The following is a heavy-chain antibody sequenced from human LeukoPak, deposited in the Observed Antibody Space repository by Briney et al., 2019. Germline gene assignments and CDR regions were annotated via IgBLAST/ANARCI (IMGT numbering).Heavy chain of an antibody. CDR1: GFTFSDPY. CDR2: IYSGGST. Sequence: PGGSLRLSCAASGFTFSDPYMSWVRQAPGKGLEWVSVIYSGGSTYYADSVKGRFTISRDNSKNTLYLQMNSLRAEDTAVYYCARDFGDGSYYYWGQGTLVTVSS. J-gene: IGHJ4*02. D-gene: IGHD1-26*01. CDR3: ARDFGDGSYYY. V-gene: IGHV3-66*02.